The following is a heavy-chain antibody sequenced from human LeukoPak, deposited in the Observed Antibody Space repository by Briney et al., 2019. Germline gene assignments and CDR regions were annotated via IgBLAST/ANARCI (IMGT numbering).Heavy chain of an antibody. CDR3: ARGGSYLSAFDI. D-gene: IGHD1-26*01. CDR2: IYSGGST. CDR1: GFTVSSNY. Sequence: GGSLRLSCAASGFTVSSNYMSWVRQAPGKGLEWVSIIYSGGSTFCADSVKGRFTISRNNSKNTLYLQMNSLRAEDTAVYYCARGGSYLSAFDIWGQGTMVTVSS. J-gene: IGHJ3*02. V-gene: IGHV3-53*01.